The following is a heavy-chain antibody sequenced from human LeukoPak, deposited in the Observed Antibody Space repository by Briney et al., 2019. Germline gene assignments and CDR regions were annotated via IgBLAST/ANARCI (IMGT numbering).Heavy chain of an antibody. J-gene: IGHJ5*02. D-gene: IGHD3-22*01. V-gene: IGHV1-69*05. Sequence: EASVKVSCKASGGTFSSYAISWVRQAPGQGLEWMGRIIPVFGTANYAQKFQGRVTMTTDTSTSTAYMELRNLRSEDTAVYYCARGDIDASGYRLNWFDPWGQGTLVTVSS. CDR3: ARGDIDASGYRLNWFDP. CDR2: IIPVFGTA. CDR1: GGTFSSYA.